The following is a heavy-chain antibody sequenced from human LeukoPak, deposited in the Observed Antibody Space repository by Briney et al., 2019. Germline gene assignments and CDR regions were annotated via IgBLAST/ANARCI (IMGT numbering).Heavy chain of an antibody. Sequence: GGSLGLSCAASGFTFSSYGMRGVRQPPGKGLEWVSAISGSGGSTYYADSVKGRFTISRDNSKNTLYLQMNSLRAEDAAVYYCAKAPVTTCSGAYCYPFDYWGQGTLVTVSS. CDR1: GFTFSSYG. J-gene: IGHJ4*02. V-gene: IGHV3-23*01. CDR2: ISGSGGST. D-gene: IGHD2-21*01. CDR3: AKAPVTTCSGAYCYPFDY.